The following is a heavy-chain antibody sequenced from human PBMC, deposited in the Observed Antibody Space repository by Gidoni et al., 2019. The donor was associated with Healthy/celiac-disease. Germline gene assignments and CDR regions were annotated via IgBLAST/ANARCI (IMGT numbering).Heavy chain of an antibody. CDR1: GFTFSSYA. Sequence: EVQLLESGGGLVQPGGSLRLACPASGFTFSSYAMSWVRQAPGKGLEWVSAISGSGGITYYADSVKGRFTISRDNSKNTLYLQMNSLRAEDTAVYYCAKVPSSYSSGPFDYWGQGTLVTVSS. CDR2: ISGSGGIT. D-gene: IGHD6-19*01. CDR3: AKVPSSYSSGPFDY. J-gene: IGHJ4*02. V-gene: IGHV3-23*01.